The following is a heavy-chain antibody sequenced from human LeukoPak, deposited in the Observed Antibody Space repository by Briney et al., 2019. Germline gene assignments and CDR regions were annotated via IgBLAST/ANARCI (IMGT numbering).Heavy chain of an antibody. CDR1: GFTFSSYD. CDR2: ISDSGGST. D-gene: IGHD6-19*01. J-gene: IGHJ4*02. CDR3: ARRSAVAGKGIDY. Sequence: GGSLRLSCAASGFTFSSYDMSWVRQAPGKGLEWVSAISDSGGSTYYADSVKGRFTISRDNSKNTLYLQMNSLRAEDTAVCYCARRSAVAGKGIDYWGQGTLVTVSS. V-gene: IGHV3-23*01.